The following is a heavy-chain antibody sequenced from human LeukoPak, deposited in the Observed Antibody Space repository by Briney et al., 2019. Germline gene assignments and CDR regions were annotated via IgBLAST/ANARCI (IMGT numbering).Heavy chain of an antibody. CDR2: ILYDGNNK. CDR3: AKGLQVAEPPDY. D-gene: IGHD2-15*01. CDR1: GFSFSNYV. V-gene: IGHV3-30*18. J-gene: IGHJ4*02. Sequence: GRSLRLSCAASGFSFSNYVMYWVRQAPRKGLEWVAVILYDGNNKYYADSVKGRFTISRDNSKNTLYLQMSSLRGEDTAVYYCAKGLQVAEPPDYWGQGILVTVSS.